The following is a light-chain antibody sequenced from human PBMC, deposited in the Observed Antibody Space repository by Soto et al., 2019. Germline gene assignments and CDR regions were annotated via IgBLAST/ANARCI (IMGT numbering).Light chain of an antibody. J-gene: IGLJ3*02. CDR3: SSFTSSNTWV. CDR1: SSDVGAYDY. Sequence: QSALTQPASVSGSPGQSITISCTGSSSDVGAYDYVSWYQQHPGKAPKFMLYEVSNRPSGLSDRFSGSKSGNTASLTISGLQAEDGADYYCSSFTSSNTWVFGGGTKLTVL. V-gene: IGLV2-14*01. CDR2: EVS.